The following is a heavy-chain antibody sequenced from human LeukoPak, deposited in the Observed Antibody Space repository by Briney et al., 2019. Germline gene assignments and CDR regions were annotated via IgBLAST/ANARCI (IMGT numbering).Heavy chain of an antibody. D-gene: IGHD5-18*01. V-gene: IGHV4-39*01. Sequence: PSETLSLTCTVSSGSISSSSCYWGWIRQPPGKGLEWIGSIYYSGSTYYNPSLRSRVTISVDTSKNQFSLKLSSVTAADTAVYYCARRGYSYGLGYYFDYWGQGTLVTVSS. J-gene: IGHJ4*02. CDR3: ARRGYSYGLGYYFDY. CDR2: IYYSGST. CDR1: SGSISSSSCY.